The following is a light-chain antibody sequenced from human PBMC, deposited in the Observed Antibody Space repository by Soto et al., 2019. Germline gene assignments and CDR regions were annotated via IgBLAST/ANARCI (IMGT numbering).Light chain of an antibody. CDR2: GAS. J-gene: IGKJ1*01. CDR3: QQYGSSSSWT. CDR1: QSISNNY. Sequence: EIVLTQSPGTLSLSPGERATLSCRASQSISNNYLAWYQQKPGQAPRLLIYGASSRATGIPDRFSGSGSGTDFTLTINRLEPDDFAVYHCQQYGSSSSWTFGQGTKVDIK. V-gene: IGKV3-20*01.